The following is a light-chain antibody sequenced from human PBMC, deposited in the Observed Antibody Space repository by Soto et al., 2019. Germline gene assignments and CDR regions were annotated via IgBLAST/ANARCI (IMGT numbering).Light chain of an antibody. CDR1: QDISNY. Sequence: DIQMTQSPSSLSASVGDRVTITCQASQDISNYVNWYQQKPGKAPKLLIHDASSLEAGVPSRFSGSGSGTVFSFTISSLQPEDIATYYCQQYDTLLLTFGGGTKVDIK. V-gene: IGKV1-33*01. CDR2: DAS. CDR3: QQYDTLLLT. J-gene: IGKJ4*01.